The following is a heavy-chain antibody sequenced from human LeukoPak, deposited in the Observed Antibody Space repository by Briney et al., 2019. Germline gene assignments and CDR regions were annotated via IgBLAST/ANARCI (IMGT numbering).Heavy chain of an antibody. J-gene: IGHJ4*02. CDR2: INHSGST. D-gene: IGHD4-23*01. V-gene: IGHV4-34*01. CDR3: ARGSGGY. Sequence: PSETLSLTCAVFGGSFSDSYWNWIRQSPGRGLEWIGEINHSGSTNYNPSLKSRVTISVDTSKNQFSLKLSSVTAADTAVYYCARGSGGYWGQGTLVTVSS. CDR1: GGSFSDSY.